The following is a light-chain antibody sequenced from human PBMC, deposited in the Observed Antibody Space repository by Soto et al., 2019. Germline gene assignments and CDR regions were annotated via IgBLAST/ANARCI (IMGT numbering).Light chain of an antibody. CDR2: GAS. Sequence: EIVLTQSPGTLSVSQGARATLACRASQYVSTSNLAWYQQKPGQAPRLLIYGASNRATGIPDRFSGSGSGTDCTITISRLESEDFAVYYCQRFGSSPWTFGQGTKVESK. V-gene: IGKV3-20*01. CDR3: QRFGSSPWT. J-gene: IGKJ1*01. CDR1: QYVSTSN.